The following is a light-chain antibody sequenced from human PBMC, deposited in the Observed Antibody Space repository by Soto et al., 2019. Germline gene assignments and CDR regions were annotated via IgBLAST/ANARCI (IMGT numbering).Light chain of an antibody. CDR1: SSDVGGYNY. CDR2: DVS. CDR3: CSWAGNSLV. J-gene: IGLJ3*02. V-gene: IGLV2-11*01. Sequence: QSVLTQPRSVSGSPGQSVTISCTGTSSDVGGYNYVSWYQQHPGKAPKIKIYDVSKRPSGVPDRFSGSKSGNTASLTISGLQAEDEADYYCCSWAGNSLVFSGGTKLTVL.